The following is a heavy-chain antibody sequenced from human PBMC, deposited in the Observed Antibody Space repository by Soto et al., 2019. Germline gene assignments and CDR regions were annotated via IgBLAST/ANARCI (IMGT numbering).Heavy chain of an antibody. CDR3: AREGGDGVDY. CDR2: IYYSGST. D-gene: IGHD3-16*01. Sequence: QVQLRESGPGLVKPSQTLSLTCTVSGGSISSGSYYWSWIRQHPGKGLEWIGYIYYSGSTYYNPSLKSRVTISFDTSKNQFPLKLSSVTAADTAVYYCAREGGDGVDYWGQGTLVTVSS. V-gene: IGHV4-31*03. CDR1: GGSISSGSYY. J-gene: IGHJ4*02.